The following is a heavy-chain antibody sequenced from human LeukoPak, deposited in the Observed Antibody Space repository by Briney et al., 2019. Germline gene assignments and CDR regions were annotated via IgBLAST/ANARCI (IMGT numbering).Heavy chain of an antibody. V-gene: IGHV3-21*01. Sequence: GTLRLSCAASGFTLSSLGMGWVPQAPGKGLEWVSSISSSSSYIYYADSVKGRFTISRDNAKNSLYLQMNSLRAEDTAVYYCARDTTYYFDYWGQGTLVTVSS. CDR2: ISSSSSYI. CDR3: ARDTTYYFDY. J-gene: IGHJ4*02. CDR1: GFTLSSLG. D-gene: IGHD2/OR15-2a*01.